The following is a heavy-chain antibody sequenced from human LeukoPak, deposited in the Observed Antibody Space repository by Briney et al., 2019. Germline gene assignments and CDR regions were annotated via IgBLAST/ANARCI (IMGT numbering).Heavy chain of an antibody. CDR3: AKTRPLDSSSWSHGDY. Sequence: PGGSLRLSCAASGFTFSSCAMSWVRQAPEKGLEWVSAISGSGDSTYYGDSVNGRFTISRDNSKNTLYLQMNSLRAEDTAVYYCAKTRPLDSSSWSHGDYWGQGTLVTVSS. CDR2: ISGSGDST. D-gene: IGHD6-13*01. J-gene: IGHJ4*02. CDR1: GFTFSSCA. V-gene: IGHV3-23*01.